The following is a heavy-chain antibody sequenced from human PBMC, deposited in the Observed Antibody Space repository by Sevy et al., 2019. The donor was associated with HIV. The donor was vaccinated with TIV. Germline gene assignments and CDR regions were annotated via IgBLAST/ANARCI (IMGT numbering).Heavy chain of an antibody. Sequence: GGSLRLSCKAFGFTFSTYSMHWVRQAPGKGLEWVSSISRTSTTTYYEDSAKGRFTISRDNAKNSLYLQMNSLREEDTAVYYCAREAYYYDSREENWFDPWGQGTLVTVSS. J-gene: IGHJ5*02. V-gene: IGHV3-48*02. CDR3: AREAYYYDSREENWFDP. CDR1: GFTFSTYS. CDR2: ISRTSTTT. D-gene: IGHD3-22*01.